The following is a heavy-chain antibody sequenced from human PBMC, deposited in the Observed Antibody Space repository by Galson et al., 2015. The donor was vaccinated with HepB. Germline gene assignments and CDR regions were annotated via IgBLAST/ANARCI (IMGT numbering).Heavy chain of an antibody. CDR2: ISYDGSNK. CDR3: AKDLDYAFDY. D-gene: IGHD4-17*01. J-gene: IGHJ4*02. Sequence: SLRLSCAASGFTFSSCGMHWVRQAPGKGLEWVAVISYDGSNKYYADSVKGRFTISRDNSKNTLYLQMNSLRAEDTAVYYCAKDLDYAFDYWGQGTLVTVSS. CDR1: GFTFSSCG. V-gene: IGHV3-30*18.